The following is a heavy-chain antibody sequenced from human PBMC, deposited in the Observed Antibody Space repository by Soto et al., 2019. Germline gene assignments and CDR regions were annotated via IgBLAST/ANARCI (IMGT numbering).Heavy chain of an antibody. CDR3: ARGGPYCGGDCYGNWFDP. D-gene: IGHD2-21*02. CDR2: IYYSGST. J-gene: IGHJ5*02. CDR1: GGSISSYY. V-gene: IGHV4-59*01. Sequence: PSETLSLTCTVSGGSISSYYWSWIRQPPGKGLEWIGYIYYSGSTNYNPSLKSRVTISVDTSKNQFSLKLSSVTAADTAVYYCARGGPYCGGDCYGNWFDPWGQGTLVTVSS.